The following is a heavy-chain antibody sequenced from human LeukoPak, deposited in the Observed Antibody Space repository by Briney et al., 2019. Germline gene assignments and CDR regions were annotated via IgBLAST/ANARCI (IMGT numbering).Heavy chain of an antibody. CDR1: GFSITSYY. D-gene: IGHD1-26*01. J-gene: IGHJ3*02. CDR2: ICNGGST. V-gene: IGHV4-4*07. CDR3: AGEEGHPPKVGAFDI. Sequence: SETLSLTCTASGFSITSYYWSWLRQPPGKGLEWIGCICNGGSTNYHPSLKSRVTMSVDTSKNQLSLKLRSVTAADTAVYYCAGEEGHPPKVGAFDIWGQGTMVTVSS.